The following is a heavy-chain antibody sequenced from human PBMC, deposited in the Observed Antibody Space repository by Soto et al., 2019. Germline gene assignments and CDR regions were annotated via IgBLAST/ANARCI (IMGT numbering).Heavy chain of an antibody. J-gene: IGHJ5*02. V-gene: IGHV4-39*01. Sequence: SETPSLTCTVSGGSISSSSYYWGWIRQPPGKGLEWIGSIYYSGSTYYNPSLKSRVTISVDTSKNQFSLKLSSVTAADTAVYYCARYSPELWFGELSWFDPWGQGTLVTVS. D-gene: IGHD3-10*01. CDR3: ARYSPELWFGELSWFDP. CDR2: IYYSGST. CDR1: GGSISSSSYY.